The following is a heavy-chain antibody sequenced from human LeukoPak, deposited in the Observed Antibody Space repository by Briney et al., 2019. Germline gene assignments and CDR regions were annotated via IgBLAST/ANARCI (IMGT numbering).Heavy chain of an antibody. Sequence: GASVKVSCKASGYTFTGYYMHWVRQAPGQGLEWMGWINPNSGGTNYALKFQGRVTMTRDTSISTAYMELSRLRSDDTAVYYCARVQGSGSNHFDYWGQGTLVTVSS. V-gene: IGHV1-2*02. CDR2: INPNSGGT. CDR1: GYTFTGYY. D-gene: IGHD3-10*01. CDR3: ARVQGSGSNHFDY. J-gene: IGHJ4*02.